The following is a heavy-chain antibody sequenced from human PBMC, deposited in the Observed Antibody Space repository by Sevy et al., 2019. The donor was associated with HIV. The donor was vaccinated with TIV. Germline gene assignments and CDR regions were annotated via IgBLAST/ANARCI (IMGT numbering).Heavy chain of an antibody. CDR2: LSFGCGEI. V-gene: IGHV3-23*01. D-gene: IGHD2-2*02. CDR1: GFTFSKYS. Sequence: GGSLRLSCAASGFTFSKYSMSWVRQPPGKGLEWVSTLSFGCGEINYADSVKGRFTISRDNYKSSVYLQMTNLRPEDTAVYYCAREGCAKPHDFWGQGTLVTVSS. J-gene: IGHJ4*01. CDR3: AREGCAKPHDF.